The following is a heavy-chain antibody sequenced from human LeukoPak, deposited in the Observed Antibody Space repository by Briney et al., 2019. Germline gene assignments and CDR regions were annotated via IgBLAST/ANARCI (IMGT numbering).Heavy chain of an antibody. CDR1: GFNFKTYA. CDR2: ISSGGST. V-gene: IGHV3-23*01. Sequence: PGGSLRLSCAASGFNFKTYAMSWVRQAPGKGLEWVSGISSGGSTYYPDSVRGHATISRDNFKNILYLEMNRLIVEDTALYHCVKVAGSGWAPYFFDSWGMGTLVTVSS. J-gene: IGHJ4*02. CDR3: VKVAGSGWAPYFFDS. D-gene: IGHD6-19*01.